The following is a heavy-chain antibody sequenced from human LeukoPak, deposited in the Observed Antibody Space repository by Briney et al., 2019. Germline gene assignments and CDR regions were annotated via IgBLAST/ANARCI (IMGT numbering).Heavy chain of an antibody. D-gene: IGHD5-18*01. J-gene: IGHJ6*03. CDR1: GYTFTSYG. V-gene: IGHV1-18*01. CDR2: ISAYNGNT. Sequence: ASVKVSCKASGYTFTSYGISWVRQAPGQGLEWMGWISAYNGNTNYAQKLQGRVTMTTDTSTSTAYMELRSLRSDDTAVYYCASDQELWLPNYYYMDVWGKGTTVTVSS. CDR3: ASDQELWLPNYYYMDV.